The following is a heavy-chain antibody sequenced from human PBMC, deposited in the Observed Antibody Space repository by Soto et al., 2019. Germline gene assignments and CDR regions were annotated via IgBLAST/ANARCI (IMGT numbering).Heavy chain of an antibody. CDR3: AAPPPWSGYVFDY. V-gene: IGHV1-69*12. Sequence: QVQLVQSESEVKKPGSSVRVSCKTSGGTFSTQPINWVRQAPGQGLEWMGGFVPILDTPYYAQKFQGRVTITADESTSTMYMELTSLTSEDTAVYYCAAPPPWSGYVFDYWGQGTLVTVSP. J-gene: IGHJ4*02. CDR1: GGTFSTQP. D-gene: IGHD3-3*01. CDR2: FVPILDTP.